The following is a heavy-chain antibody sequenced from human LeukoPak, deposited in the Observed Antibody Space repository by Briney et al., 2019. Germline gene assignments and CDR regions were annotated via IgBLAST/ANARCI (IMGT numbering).Heavy chain of an antibody. J-gene: IGHJ4*02. V-gene: IGHV4-31*03. Sequence: SETLSLTCTVSGGSISSGGYYWSWIRQHPGKGLEWIGYIYYSGSTYYNPSLKSRVTTSVDTSKNQFSLKLSSVTAADTAVYYCARSGRTMVRGVLDYWGQGTLVTVSS. CDR3: ARSGRTMVRGVLDY. CDR1: GGSISSGGYY. D-gene: IGHD3-10*01. CDR2: IYYSGST.